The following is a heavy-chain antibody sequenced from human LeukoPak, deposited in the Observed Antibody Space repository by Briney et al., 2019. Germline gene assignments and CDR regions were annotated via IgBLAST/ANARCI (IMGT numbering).Heavy chain of an antibody. CDR3: AREDWSHVMDV. CDR2: INHSGST. J-gene: IGHJ6*02. D-gene: IGHD3/OR15-3a*01. V-gene: IGHV4-34*01. Sequence: PSETLSLTCAVYGGSFSGYYWSWIRQPPGKGLEWIGEINHSGSTNYNPSLKSRVTISVDRSKNQFSLKLSSVTAADTAVYYCAREDWSHVMDVWGQGTTVTVSS. CDR1: GGSFSGYY.